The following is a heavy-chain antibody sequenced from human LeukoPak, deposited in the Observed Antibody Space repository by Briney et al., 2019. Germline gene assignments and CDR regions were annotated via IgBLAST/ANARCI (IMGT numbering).Heavy chain of an antibody. CDR3: ARDGGDGYNSWFDP. Sequence: PLETLSLTCTVSGGSISSYYWSWIRQPPGKGLEWIGYIYYSGSTNYNPSLKSRVTISVDTSKNQFSLKLSSVTAADTAVYYCARDGGDGYNSWFDPWGQGTLVTVSS. D-gene: IGHD5-24*01. J-gene: IGHJ5*02. V-gene: IGHV4-59*01. CDR1: GGSISSYY. CDR2: IYYSGST.